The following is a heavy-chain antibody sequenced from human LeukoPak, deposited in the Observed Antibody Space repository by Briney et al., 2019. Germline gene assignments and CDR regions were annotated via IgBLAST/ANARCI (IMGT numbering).Heavy chain of an antibody. CDR3: ASASESSSSHLRRYFDY. CDR1: GGTFSSYA. Sequence: SVKVSCKASGGTFSSYAISWVRQAPGQGLEWMGGIIPIFGTANYAQKFQGRVTITADESTSTAYMELSSLRSEDTAVYYCASASESSSSHLRRYFDYWGQGTLVTVSS. CDR2: IIPIFGTA. D-gene: IGHD6-6*01. V-gene: IGHV1-69*13. J-gene: IGHJ4*02.